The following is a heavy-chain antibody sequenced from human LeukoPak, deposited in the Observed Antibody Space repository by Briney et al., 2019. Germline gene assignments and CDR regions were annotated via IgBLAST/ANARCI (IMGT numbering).Heavy chain of an antibody. CDR2: IHYIRDGP. CDR3: ARCVTGWPNWFAP. D-gene: IGHD6-19*01. J-gene: IGHJ5*02. CDR1: GFTFSRYA. Sequence: GGYLRLSCVGSGFTFSRYAMSWVRQAPGKGLEWVATIHYIRDGPYYADSVEGRFTISRDDSKNTVYLQMNSLRVEDTAIYYCARCVTGWPNWFAPWGQGTLVTVSS. V-gene: IGHV3-23*01.